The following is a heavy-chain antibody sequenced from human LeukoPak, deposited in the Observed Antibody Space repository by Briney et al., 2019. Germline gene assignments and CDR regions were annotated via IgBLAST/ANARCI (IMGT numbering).Heavy chain of an antibody. Sequence: SETLSLTCTVSGGSISSSSYYWGWIRQPPGKGLEWIASINYSGTTYYNPSLKSRVTISEDRSKNQFSLKLSSVTAADTAVYYCARLRDGRWLLEYWGQGTLVTVSS. J-gene: IGHJ4*02. V-gene: IGHV4-39*01. CDR3: ARLRDGRWLLEY. CDR2: INYSGTT. D-gene: IGHD5-24*01. CDR1: GGSISSSSYY.